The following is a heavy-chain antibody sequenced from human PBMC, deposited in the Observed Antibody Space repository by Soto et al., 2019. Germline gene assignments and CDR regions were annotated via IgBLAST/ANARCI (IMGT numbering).Heavy chain of an antibody. CDR1: GGTFSSYA. CDR2: IIPIFGTA. Sequence: QVQLVQSGAEVKKPGSSVKVSCKASGGTFSSYAISWVRQAPGQGLEWMGGIIPIFGTANYAQKFQGRVTITADESTSTAYMELSSLRSEDTAVYYCARVWSAARDYYYYGMDVWGQGTTVTVSS. D-gene: IGHD6-13*01. V-gene: IGHV1-69*12. CDR3: ARVWSAARDYYYYGMDV. J-gene: IGHJ6*02.